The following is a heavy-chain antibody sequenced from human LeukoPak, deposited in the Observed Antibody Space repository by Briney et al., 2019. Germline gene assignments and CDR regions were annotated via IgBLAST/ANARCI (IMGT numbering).Heavy chain of an antibody. Sequence: SVKVSCKASGYTFTSYYMHWVRQAPGQGLEWMGGIIPIFGTANYAQKFQGRVTITADESTSTAYMELSSLRSEDTAVYYCASLGATRDLIDYWGQGTLVTVSS. CDR2: IIPIFGTA. D-gene: IGHD1-26*01. J-gene: IGHJ4*02. V-gene: IGHV1-69*13. CDR1: GYTFTSYY. CDR3: ASLGATRDLIDY.